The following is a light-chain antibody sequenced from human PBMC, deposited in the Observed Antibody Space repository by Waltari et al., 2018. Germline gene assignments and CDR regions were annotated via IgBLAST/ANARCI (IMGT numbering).Light chain of an antibody. Sequence: QAGLTQPPSVSRGLRQTATPTCTGNRNNVGTPGAPSLQQHQGPPPTRPSYRNNNRPSGISERFSASRSGNTASLTITGLQPEDEADYYCSAWDSSLSAWVFGGGTKLTVL. CDR3: SAWDSSLSAWV. CDR1: RNNVGTPG. CDR2: RNN. V-gene: IGLV10-54*01. J-gene: IGLJ3*02.